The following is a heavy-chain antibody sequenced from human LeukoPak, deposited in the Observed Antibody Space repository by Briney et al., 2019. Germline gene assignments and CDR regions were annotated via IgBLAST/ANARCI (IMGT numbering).Heavy chain of an antibody. CDR1: GGTFSSYA. CDR2: IIPIFGTA. D-gene: IGHD6-13*01. J-gene: IGHJ4*02. CDR3: AREQQLVLGGFDY. V-gene: IGHV1-69*06. Sequence: ASVKVSFKASGGTFSSYAISWVRQAPGQGLEWMGGIIPIFGTANYAQKFQGRVTITADKSTSTAYMELSSLRSEDTAVYYCAREQQLVLGGFDYWGQGTLVTVSS.